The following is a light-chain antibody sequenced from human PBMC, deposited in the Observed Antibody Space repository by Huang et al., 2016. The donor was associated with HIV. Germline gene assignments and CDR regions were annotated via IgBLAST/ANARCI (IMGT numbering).Light chain of an antibody. CDR3: QQRSSWPLT. Sequence: EIVLTQSPATLSLSPGERATLSCRAGQSVNTFLAWHQPKPGQPPRLLIYDASNRATGIPARVSGSGSGTDFTLTSSSREPEDFAVDYCQQRSSWPLTFGGGTKVEIK. J-gene: IGKJ4*01. CDR1: QSVNTF. V-gene: IGKV3-11*01. CDR2: DAS.